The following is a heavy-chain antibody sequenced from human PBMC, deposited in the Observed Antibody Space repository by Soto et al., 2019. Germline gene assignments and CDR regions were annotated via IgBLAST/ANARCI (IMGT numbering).Heavy chain of an antibody. CDR2: VHPPDSNI. J-gene: IGHJ6*02. CDR3: ARQPPEYFAMDV. CDR1: GYDFRDYW. V-gene: IGHV5-51*01. Sequence: GESLKISCKGSGYDFRDYWIGWVRQMPGKDLEWMGIVHPPDSNIRYSQSFQGQVTISVDKSISTAYLQWTSLKASDSAIYYCARQPPEYFAMDVWGQGTTVTVSS.